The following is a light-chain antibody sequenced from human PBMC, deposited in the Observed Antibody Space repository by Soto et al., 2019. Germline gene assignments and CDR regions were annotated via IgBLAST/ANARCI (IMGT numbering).Light chain of an antibody. V-gene: IGKV1-5*03. CDR1: QSISAW. CDR2: KAS. J-gene: IGKJ2*01. CDR3: QHFNPS. Sequence: DIQMTQSPSTLSASVGDRVTITCRASQSISAWLAWYQQKPGKAPKLLIYKASTLQSGVPSRFSGSGSGSGTEFTLTISNLQPDDFATYYCQHFNPSFGQGTKLEIK.